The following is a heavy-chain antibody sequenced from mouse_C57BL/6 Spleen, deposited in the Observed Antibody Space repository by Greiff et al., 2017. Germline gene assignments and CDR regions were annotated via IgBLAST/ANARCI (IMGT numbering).Heavy chain of an antibody. CDR1: GYTFTSYW. D-gene: IGHD4-1*01. CDR3: ARSISGTGDY. CDR2: IYPNSGGP. Sequence: QVQLQQPGAELVKPGASVKLSCKASGYTFTSYWMHWVKQRPGRGLEWIGRIYPNSGGPKYNEKFKSKATLTVDNPTSTVYMQRSSLTSEDSAVYYCARSISGTGDYWGQGTTLTVSS. V-gene: IGHV1-72*01. J-gene: IGHJ2*01.